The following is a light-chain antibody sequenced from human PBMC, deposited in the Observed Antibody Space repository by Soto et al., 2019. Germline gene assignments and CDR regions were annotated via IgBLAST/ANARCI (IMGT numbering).Light chain of an antibody. V-gene: IGLV1-40*01. CDR2: GDT. Sequence: QSVLTQPPSVSGAPGQRVTISCTGSRSNIGAGYDVHWYQQLPGTAPKLLIYGDTNRPSGVPDRFSGSKSDTSASLAITGLQAEDEADYYCQSYDSSLNGVVFGGGTKLTVL. CDR3: QSYDSSLNGVV. J-gene: IGLJ2*01. CDR1: RSNIGAGYD.